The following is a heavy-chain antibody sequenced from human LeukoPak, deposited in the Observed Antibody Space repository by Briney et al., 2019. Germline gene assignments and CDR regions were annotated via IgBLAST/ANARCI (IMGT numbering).Heavy chain of an antibody. CDR1: GYTFTSYG. Sequence: ASVKVSCKASGYTFTSYGISWVRQAPGQGLEWMGWISAYNGNTNYAQKLQGRVTMTTDTSTSTAYMELRTLRSDDTAVYYCARADTVRLGELSHFDYWGQGTPVTVSS. D-gene: IGHD3-16*02. CDR2: ISAYNGNT. J-gene: IGHJ4*02. CDR3: ARADTVRLGELSHFDY. V-gene: IGHV1-18*01.